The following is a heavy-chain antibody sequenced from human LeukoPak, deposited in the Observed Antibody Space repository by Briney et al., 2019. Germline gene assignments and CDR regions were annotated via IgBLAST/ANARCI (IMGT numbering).Heavy chain of an antibody. Sequence: SETLSLPCTVSGGPITSSSYYWGWIRQPPGKGLEWIGSIYYSGSTYYNPSLKSRVTISVDTSKNQFSLKLSSVTAADTAVYYCARHVSAWFGSPIYYWGQGTLVTVSS. CDR1: GGPITSSSYY. CDR3: ARHVSAWFGSPIYY. CDR2: IYYSGST. D-gene: IGHD3-10*01. J-gene: IGHJ4*02. V-gene: IGHV4-39*01.